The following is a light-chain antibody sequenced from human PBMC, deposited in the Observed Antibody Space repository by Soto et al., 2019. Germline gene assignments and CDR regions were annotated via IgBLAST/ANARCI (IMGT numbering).Light chain of an antibody. V-gene: IGKV3-20*01. CDR2: DAS. CDR1: QSVSSSY. Sequence: EIVLTQSPCTLALSPGERATLSCRASQSVSSSYLAWYQQKPGQAPRLLIYDASSRATGIPERFSGGGSGTDFTLTISRLEPEDFAVYYCQQFSSYPLTFGGGTKVDIK. CDR3: QQFSSYPLT. J-gene: IGKJ4*01.